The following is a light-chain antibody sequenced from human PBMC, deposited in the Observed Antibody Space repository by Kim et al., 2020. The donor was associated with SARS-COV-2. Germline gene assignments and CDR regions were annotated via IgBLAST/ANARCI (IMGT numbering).Light chain of an antibody. Sequence: DVVMTQSPLSLPVTLGQPASISCRSSQSLVHSDGNTYLNWFQQRPGQSPRRLIYKVSNRDSGVPDRFSGSGSGTDFTLKISRVEAEDVGVYYCMQGTHWPQPFGQGTKLEI. CDR2: KVS. CDR1: QSLVHSDGNTY. V-gene: IGKV2-30*02. CDR3: MQGTHWPQP. J-gene: IGKJ2*01.